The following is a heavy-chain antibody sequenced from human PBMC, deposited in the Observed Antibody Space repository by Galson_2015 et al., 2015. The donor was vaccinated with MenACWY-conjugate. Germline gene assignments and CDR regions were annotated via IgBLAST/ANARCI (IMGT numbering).Heavy chain of an antibody. Sequence: ALRLACAASGVLVSGSAIHWVRQASGKGLEWVGQMKTKGNGYATTYASSVRVRVFTSRDDSMNTAFLQMNSLKTEDTAVYYCTRDAGDYNWFDPWGQGALVTVSS. CDR2: MKTKGNGYAT. J-gene: IGHJ5*02. CDR3: TRDAGDYNWFDP. D-gene: IGHD4-17*01. V-gene: IGHV3-73*01. CDR1: GVLVSGSA.